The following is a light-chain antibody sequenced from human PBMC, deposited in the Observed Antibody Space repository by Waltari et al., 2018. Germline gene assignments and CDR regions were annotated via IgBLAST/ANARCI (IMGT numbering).Light chain of an antibody. CDR2: AAS. Sequence: IQLTQSPSSLSASVGDRVTSTCRASQGISSYLAWYQQKPGTAPKLLIYAASTLQSGVPSRFSGSGSGTDFTLTISSLQPEDFATYYCQQLNSYPLTFGGGTKVEI. J-gene: IGKJ4*01. CDR1: QGISSY. V-gene: IGKV1-9*01. CDR3: QQLNSYPLT.